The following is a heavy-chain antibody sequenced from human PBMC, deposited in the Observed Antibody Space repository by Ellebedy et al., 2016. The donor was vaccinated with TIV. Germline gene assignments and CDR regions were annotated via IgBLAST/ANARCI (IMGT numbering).Heavy chain of an antibody. Sequence: GESLNISXAASGVTFSNAWMNWVRQASGKGLEWVGRIKSKPDGGTIDYAAPVKGRFTISRDDSKDTVYLQMNSLKTEDTAVYYCATGRAFDIWGQGTMVTVSS. J-gene: IGHJ3*02. V-gene: IGHV3-15*01. CDR2: IKSKPDGGTI. D-gene: IGHD1-14*01. CDR1: GVTFSNAW. CDR3: ATGRAFDI.